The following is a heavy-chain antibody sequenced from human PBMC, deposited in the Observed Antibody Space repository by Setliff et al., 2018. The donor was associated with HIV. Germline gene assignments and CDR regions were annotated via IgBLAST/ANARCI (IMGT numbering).Heavy chain of an antibody. J-gene: IGHJ4*01. CDR3: ARLGYYNFWSGYWTDY. CDR2: IYYSGST. Sequence: LSLTCTVSGGSISGSSYYWGWIRQPPGKGLEWIGTIYYSGSTYNNPSLKSRVTISLDMSKNQFSLKLNSVTAADTATYYCARLGYYNFWSGYWTDYWGHGTLVTVSS. D-gene: IGHD3-3*01. CDR1: GGSISGSSYY. V-gene: IGHV4-39*01.